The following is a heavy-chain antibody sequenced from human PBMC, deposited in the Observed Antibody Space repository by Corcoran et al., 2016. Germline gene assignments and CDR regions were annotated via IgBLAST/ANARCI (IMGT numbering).Heavy chain of an antibody. CDR2: IYYSGST. D-gene: IGHD3-22*01. J-gene: IGHJ2*01. V-gene: IGHV4-39*07. CDR3: ARDGREVTMIVVVGGYWYFDL. CDR1: GGSISSSSYY. Sequence: QLQLQESGPGLVKPSETLSLTCTVSGGSISSSSYYWGWIRQPPGKGLEWIGSIYYSGSTYYNPSLKSRVTISVDTSKNQFSLKLSSVTAADTAVYYCARDGREVTMIVVVGGYWYFDLWGRGTLVTVSS.